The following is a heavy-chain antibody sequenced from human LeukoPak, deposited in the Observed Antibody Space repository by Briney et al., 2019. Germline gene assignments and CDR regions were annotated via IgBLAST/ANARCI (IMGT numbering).Heavy chain of an antibody. CDR1: GFTFSSYE. D-gene: IGHD3-22*01. J-gene: IGHJ4*02. V-gene: IGHV3-48*03. CDR3: ARVGGNYYDSSGYDY. CDR2: ISSSGSTI. Sequence: PGGSLRLPCAASGFTFSSYEMNWVRQAPGKGLEWVSYISSSGSTIYYADSVKGRFTISRDNAKNSLYLQMNSLRAEDTAVYYCARVGGNYYDSSGYDYWGQGTLVTVSS.